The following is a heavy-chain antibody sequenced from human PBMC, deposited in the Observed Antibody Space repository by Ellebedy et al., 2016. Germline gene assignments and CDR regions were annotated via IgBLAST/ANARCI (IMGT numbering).Heavy chain of an antibody. CDR3: ARETWFGELLSVEY. V-gene: IGHV3-23*01. CDR1: GFTFSTYA. J-gene: IGHJ4*02. D-gene: IGHD3-10*01. Sequence: GGSLRLSCAASGFTFSTYAMSWVRQTPGKGLERVSAISASGDRTHYPDSVRGRFTISRDNSKNTLYLQMNSLKAEDTAVYYCARETWFGELLSVEYWGQGTLVTVSS. CDR2: ISASGDRT.